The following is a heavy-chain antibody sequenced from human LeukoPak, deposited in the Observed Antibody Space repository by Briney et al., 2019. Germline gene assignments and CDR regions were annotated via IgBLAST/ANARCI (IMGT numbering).Heavy chain of an antibody. CDR3: AREKGSGSFDY. CDR2: IYYSGST. Sequence: SETLSLTCTVSGGSISSSSYYWGWIRQPPGKGLEWIGSIYYSGSTYYNPSLKTRVTISVDTSKNQFSLKLSSVTAADTAVYYCAREKGSGSFDYWGQGTLVTVSS. J-gene: IGHJ4*02. CDR1: GGSISSSSYY. D-gene: IGHD6-19*01. V-gene: IGHV4-39*07.